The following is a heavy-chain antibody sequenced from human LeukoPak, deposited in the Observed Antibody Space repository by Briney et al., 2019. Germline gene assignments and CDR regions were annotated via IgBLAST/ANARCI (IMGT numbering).Heavy chain of an antibody. D-gene: IGHD3-22*01. CDR3: ARQGVVVAFDI. J-gene: IGHJ3*02. Sequence: ASVKVSCKTSGYLFTGFYIHWVRQVPGQGLEWMGWMNPNSGDTKFAARFQGRVAMTRVTSISTAYLQWSSLKASDTAMYYCARQGVVVAFDIWGQGTMVTVSS. CDR1: GYLFTGFY. CDR2: MNPNSGDT. V-gene: IGHV1-2*02.